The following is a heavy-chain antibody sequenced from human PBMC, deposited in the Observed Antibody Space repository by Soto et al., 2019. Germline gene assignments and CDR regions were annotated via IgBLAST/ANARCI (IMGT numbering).Heavy chain of an antibody. CDR3: ARHTNDYGDYGIGFYYMDV. V-gene: IGHV5-51*01. CDR2: IYPGDSDT. J-gene: IGHJ6*03. CDR1: GCSFTSYW. Sequence: GESLKISCKGSGCSFTSYWIGWVRQMPGKGLEWMGIIYPGDSDTRYSPSFQGQVTISADKSISTAYLQWSSLKASDTAMYYCARHTNDYGDYGIGFYYMDVWGKGTTVTVSS. D-gene: IGHD4-17*01.